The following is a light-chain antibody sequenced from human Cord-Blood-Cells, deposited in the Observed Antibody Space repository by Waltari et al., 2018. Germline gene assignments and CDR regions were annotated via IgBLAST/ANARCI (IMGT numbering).Light chain of an antibody. V-gene: IGKV1-33*01. CDR2: DAS. CDR1: QDISNY. CDR3: QQYDNLPFT. J-gene: IGKJ3*01. Sequence: QMTQSPSSLSASVGDRVTITCQASQDISNYLNWYQQKPGKAPKLLNYDASNLETGVPSRFSGSGSGTDFTFTISSLQPEDIATYYCQQYDNLPFTFGPGTKVDIK.